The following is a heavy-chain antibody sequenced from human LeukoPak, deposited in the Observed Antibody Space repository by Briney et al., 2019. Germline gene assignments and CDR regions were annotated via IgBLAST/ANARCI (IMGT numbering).Heavy chain of an antibody. Sequence: GGSLRLSCAASGFTFIRYWMSWVRQAPGKGLEWVANIKQDGSAKYYVDSVKGRFTISRDNAKNSMYLQMNSLRAEDTAVYYCARGGDDDFDLGDYWGQGTLVTVSS. V-gene: IGHV3-7*01. CDR1: GFTFIRYW. CDR3: ARGGDDDFDLGDY. J-gene: IGHJ4*02. D-gene: IGHD4-17*01. CDR2: IKQDGSAK.